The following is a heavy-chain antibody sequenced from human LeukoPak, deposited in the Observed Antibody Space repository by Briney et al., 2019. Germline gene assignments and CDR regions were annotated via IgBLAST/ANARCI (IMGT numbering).Heavy chain of an antibody. V-gene: IGHV1-18*01. D-gene: IGHD1-26*01. CDR1: GYTFTSYG. CDR3: ARASGSIVGATRTWFDP. J-gene: IGHJ5*02. Sequence: ASVKVSCKASGYTFTSYGISWVRQAPGQGLEWMGWISAYNGNTNYAQKLQGRVTMTTDTSTSTAYMELRSLRSDDTAVYYCARASGSIVGATRTWFDPWGQGTLVTVSS. CDR2: ISAYNGNT.